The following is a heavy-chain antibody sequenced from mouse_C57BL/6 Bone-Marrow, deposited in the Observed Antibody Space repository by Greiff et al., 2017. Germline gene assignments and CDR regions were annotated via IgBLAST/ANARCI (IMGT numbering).Heavy chain of an antibody. D-gene: IGHD1-1*01. V-gene: IGHV14-4*01. CDR3: TTHYGSSHWYFDV. J-gene: IGHJ1*03. CDR1: GFNIKDDY. CDR2: IDPENGDT. Sequence: EVKLMESGAELVRPGASVKLSCTASGFNIKDDYMHWVKQRPEQGLEWIGWIDPENGDTEYASKFQGKDTITADTSSNTAYRQLSSLTSEDTAVYYCTTHYGSSHWYFDVWGTGTTVTVSS.